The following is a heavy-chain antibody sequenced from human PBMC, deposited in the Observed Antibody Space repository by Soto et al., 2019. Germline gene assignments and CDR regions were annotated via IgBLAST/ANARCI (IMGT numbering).Heavy chain of an antibody. V-gene: IGHV1-46*01. CDR3: ARDLETRALGATHY. D-gene: IGHD1-26*01. CDR1: GYTFTSYY. Sequence: ASVKVSCKASGYTFTSYYMHWVRPARGHGLAWMGIINPTGGRATYAQRFQGIVTMTRDASKRTVYMELSSLRSEDTAVYYCARDLETRALGATHYWGQGTLVTVSS. CDR2: INPTGGRA. J-gene: IGHJ4*02.